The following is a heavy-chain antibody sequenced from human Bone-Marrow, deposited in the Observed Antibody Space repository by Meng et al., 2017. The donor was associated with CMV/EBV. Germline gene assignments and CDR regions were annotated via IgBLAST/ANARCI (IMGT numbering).Heavy chain of an antibody. D-gene: IGHD6-6*01. V-gene: IGHV3-11*04. CDR2: ISSSGSTI. CDR3: ARTESSSPHFDY. J-gene: IGHJ4*02. CDR1: GFTFSDYY. Sequence: LSLSCAASGFTFSDYYMSWIRQAPGKGLEWVSYISSSGSTIYYADSVKGRFTISRDNAKNTLYLQMNSLRAEDTAVYYCARTESSSPHFDYWGQGTLVTVSS.